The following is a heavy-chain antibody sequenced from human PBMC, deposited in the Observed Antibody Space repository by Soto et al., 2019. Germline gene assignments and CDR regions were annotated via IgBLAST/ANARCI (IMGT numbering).Heavy chain of an antibody. CDR2: ISAYNGNA. CDR1: GYTFTSYG. J-gene: IGHJ6*02. D-gene: IGHD3-10*01. CDR3: ASGVLTSGSYYTYYGMDV. Sequence: ASVTVSCKASGYTFTSYGISWVRQAPGQGLEWMGWISAYNGNANYAQKLQGRVTMTTDTSTSTAYMELRSLRSDDTAVYYCASGVLTSGSYYTYYGMDVWGQGTTVTVSS. V-gene: IGHV1-18*01.